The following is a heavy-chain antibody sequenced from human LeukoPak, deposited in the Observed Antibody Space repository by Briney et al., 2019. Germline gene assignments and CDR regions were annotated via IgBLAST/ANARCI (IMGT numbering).Heavy chain of an antibody. CDR2: ISWNSGSI. CDR1: GFTFDDYA. J-gene: IGHJ3*02. D-gene: IGHD3-9*01. Sequence: GGSLRLSCAASGFTFDDYAMHWVRQAPGKGLEWVSGISWNSGSIGYADSVKGRFTISRDNAKNSLYLQMNSLRAEDTALYYCAKVWGLLTGYYGADGGAFDIWGQGRMGTVGS. CDR3: AKVWGLLTGYYGADGGAFDI. V-gene: IGHV3-9*01.